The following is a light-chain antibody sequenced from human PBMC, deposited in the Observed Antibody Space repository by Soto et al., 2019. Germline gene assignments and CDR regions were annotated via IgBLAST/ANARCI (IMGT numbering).Light chain of an antibody. CDR2: MAS. J-gene: IGKJ1*01. V-gene: IGKV1-5*03. CDR1: QSISSS. CDR3: QQYNSYSRT. Sequence: DIQITQSPSTLSASVGDRVTITCRASQSISSSLAWYQQKPGKAPKLLIYMASSLGSGVPSRFSGSGSGTEFTLTISSLQPDDFATYYCQQYNSYSRTFGQGTKVDIK.